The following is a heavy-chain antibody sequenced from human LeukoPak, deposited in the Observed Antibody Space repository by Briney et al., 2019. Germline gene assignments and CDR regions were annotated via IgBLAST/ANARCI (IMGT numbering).Heavy chain of an antibody. CDR1: GFIFISYG. CDR3: AKDRYYYDSSGYPYFDY. V-gene: IGHV3-30*18. CDR2: ISYDGSNK. Sequence: GRSLRLSCAASGFIFISYGMHWVRQAPGKGLEWVALISYDGSNKYYADSVKGRFTISRDNSKNTLYLQMSSLRAEDTAVYYCAKDRYYYDSSGYPYFDYWGQGTLASLSS. J-gene: IGHJ4*02. D-gene: IGHD3-22*01.